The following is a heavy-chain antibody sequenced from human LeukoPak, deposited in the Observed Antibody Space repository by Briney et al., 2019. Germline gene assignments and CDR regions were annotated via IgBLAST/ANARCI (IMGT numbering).Heavy chain of an antibody. V-gene: IGHV5-51*01. Sequence: GESLKISCKGSGYSFTSYWIGWVRQRPGKGLEWIGIIYPGDSDTRYSPSFQGQVTISADKSISTAYLQWSSLKASDTAMYYCARLDLYSSGPNWFDPWGQGTLVTVSS. CDR3: ARLDLYSSGPNWFDP. CDR2: IYPGDSDT. D-gene: IGHD3-22*01. CDR1: GYSFTSYW. J-gene: IGHJ5*02.